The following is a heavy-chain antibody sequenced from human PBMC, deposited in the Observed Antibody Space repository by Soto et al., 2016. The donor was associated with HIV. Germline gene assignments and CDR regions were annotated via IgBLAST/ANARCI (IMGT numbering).Heavy chain of an antibody. CDR3: ARDWTSSWEYYFDY. D-gene: IGHD6-13*01. CDR2: ISPNSQTT. Sequence: QVQLVQSGPELKEPGASVKVSCKISGPSFPTFHIHWVREAPGQGLEWMGWISPNSQTTNYAQKFHGRVTMTRDPSISTAYMELSGLKSDDTAVYYCARDWTSSWEYYFDYWGQGTLVTVSS. J-gene: IGHJ4*02. V-gene: IGHV1-2*02. CDR1: GPSFPTFH.